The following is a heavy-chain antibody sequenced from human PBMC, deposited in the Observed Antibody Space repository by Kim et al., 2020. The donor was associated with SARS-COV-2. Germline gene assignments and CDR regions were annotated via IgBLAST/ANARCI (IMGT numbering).Heavy chain of an antibody. J-gene: IGHJ4*02. Sequence: NDCPSFQGHVTISADKSISTAYLQWSSLKAADTAMYYCARQGDSGWYLDYWGQGTLVTVSS. D-gene: IGHD6-19*01. V-gene: IGHV5-10-1*01. CDR3: ARQGDSGWYLDY.